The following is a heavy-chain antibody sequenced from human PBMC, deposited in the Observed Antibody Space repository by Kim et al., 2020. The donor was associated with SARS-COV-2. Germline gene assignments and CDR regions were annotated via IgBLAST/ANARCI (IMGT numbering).Heavy chain of an antibody. CDR3: ATDPRRITMVRGVIIGNWFDP. CDR2: ISGSGGST. Sequence: GGSLRLSCAASGFTFSSYAMSWVRQAPGKGLEWVSAISGSGGSTYYADSVKGRFTISRDNSKNTLYLQMNSLRAEDTAVYYCATDPRRITMVRGVIIGNWFDPWGKGTLVPVSS. CDR1: GFTFSSYA. V-gene: IGHV3-23*01. J-gene: IGHJ5*02. D-gene: IGHD3-10*01.